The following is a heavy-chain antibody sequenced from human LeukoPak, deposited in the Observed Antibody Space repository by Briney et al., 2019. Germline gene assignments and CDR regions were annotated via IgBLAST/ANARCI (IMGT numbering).Heavy chain of an antibody. CDR2: ISASGNDI. D-gene: IGHD4-17*01. J-gene: IGHJ4*02. CDR1: GFMFSGYY. V-gene: IGHV3-11*01. CDR3: GTHAGRTDSGD. Sequence: GGSLRLSCATSGFMFSGYYMSWIRQAPGKGLEWVSYISASGNDISYADSVKGRFTISRDNTKGSLYLQMNSLRAADTAVYYCGTHAGRTDSGDWGQGTLVTVSS.